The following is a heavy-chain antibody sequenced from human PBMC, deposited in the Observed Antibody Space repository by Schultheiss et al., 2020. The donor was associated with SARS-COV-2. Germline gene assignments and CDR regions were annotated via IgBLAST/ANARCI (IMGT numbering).Heavy chain of an antibody. J-gene: IGHJ6*02. CDR1: GFTVSSNY. CDR2: IWYDGSNK. CDR3: ARPIWFGDPSGGMDV. V-gene: IGHV3-33*08. D-gene: IGHD3-10*01. Sequence: GGSLRLSCAASGFTVSSNYMSWVRQAPGKGLEWVAVIWYDGSNKYYADSVKGRFTISRDNSKNTLYLQMNSLRAEDTAVYYCARPIWFGDPSGGMDVWGQGTTVTVSS.